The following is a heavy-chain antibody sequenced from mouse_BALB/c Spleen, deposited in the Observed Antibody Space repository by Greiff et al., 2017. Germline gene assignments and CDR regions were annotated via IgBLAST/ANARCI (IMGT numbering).Heavy chain of an antibody. CDR1: GFSLTSYG. J-gene: IGHJ4*01. CDR3: ARDRGKGGAMDY. CDR2: IWAGGST. D-gene: IGHD1-3*01. V-gene: IGHV2-9*02. Sequence: QVQLKESGPGLVAPSQSLSITCTASGFSLTSYGVHWVRQPPGKGLEWLGVIWAGGSTNYNSALMSRLSISKDNSKSQVFLKMNSLQTDDTAMYYCARDRGKGGAMDYWGQGTSVTVSS.